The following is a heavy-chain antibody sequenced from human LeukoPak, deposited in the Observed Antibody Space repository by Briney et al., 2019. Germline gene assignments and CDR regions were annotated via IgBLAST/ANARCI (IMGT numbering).Heavy chain of an antibody. J-gene: IGHJ4*02. CDR2: VTYDGSSA. Sequence: GGSLRLSCAASGFSFTSFWIHWVRQVPGKGLVWVSYVTYDGSSATYADSVKGRFTISRDNAYNTVYLQMNRLRAEDTAIYYCARASDGWSIDYWGQGTLVTVSS. CDR1: GFSFTSFW. D-gene: IGHD5-24*01. CDR3: ARASDGWSIDY. V-gene: IGHV3-74*01.